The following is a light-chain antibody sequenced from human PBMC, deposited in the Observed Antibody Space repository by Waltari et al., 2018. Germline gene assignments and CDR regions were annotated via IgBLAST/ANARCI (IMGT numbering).Light chain of an antibody. CDR2: DVS. CDR1: SRDVGGYNY. V-gene: IGLV2-14*01. Sequence: QSALTQPASVSGSPGQSITLSCTGTSRDVGGYNYVSWYQQHPGKAPKLMIYDVSKRPSGVSNRFSGSKSGNTASLTISGLQAEDEADYYCSSYTSSSTVVFGGGTKLTVL. CDR3: SSYTSSSTVV. J-gene: IGLJ2*01.